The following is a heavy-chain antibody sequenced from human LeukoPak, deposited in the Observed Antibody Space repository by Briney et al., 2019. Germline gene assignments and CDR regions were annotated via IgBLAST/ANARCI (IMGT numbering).Heavy chain of an antibody. J-gene: IGHJ4*02. CDR3: ATFVDTAMGYFDY. V-gene: IGHV4-34*01. CDR1: GGSFSGYY. CDR2: INHSGST. Sequence: SSETLSLTCAVYGGSFSGYYWSWIRQPPGKGLEWIGEINHSGSTNYNPSLKSRVTISVDTSKNQFSLKLSSVTAADTAVYYCATFVDTAMGYFDYWGQGTLVTVSS. D-gene: IGHD5-18*01.